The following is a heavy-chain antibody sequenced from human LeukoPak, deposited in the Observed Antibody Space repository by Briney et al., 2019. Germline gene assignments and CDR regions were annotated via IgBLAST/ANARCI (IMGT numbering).Heavy chain of an antibody. CDR3: ARDTFQPGLIDS. CDR2: INTDSSDI. D-gene: IGHD2-2*01. CDR1: GFTSSRYA. Sequence: PGGSLRLSCAASGFTSSRYAMNWVRQAPGKGLEWVSYINTDSSDIHYAGSVKGRFTISRDNARNTLYLQLSSLRAADSGVYYCARDTFQPGLIDSWGQGTLVTVSS. V-gene: IGHV3-21*05. J-gene: IGHJ4*02.